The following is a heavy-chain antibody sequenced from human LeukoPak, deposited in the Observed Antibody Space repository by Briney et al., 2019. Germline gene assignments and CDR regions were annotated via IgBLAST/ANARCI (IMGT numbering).Heavy chain of an antibody. D-gene: IGHD5-18*01. J-gene: IGHJ4*02. CDR1: GGSISSGPYY. Sequence: SQTLSLTCTVSGGSISSGPYYWNWIRQPAGKGLEWIGRIHTSGSTNYNPSLKSRVTISVDTSKNQFSLKLSSVTAADTAVYYRAREAPPASGHSYGLDYWGQGTLVTVSS. V-gene: IGHV4-61*02. CDR2: IHTSGST. CDR3: AREAPPASGHSYGLDY.